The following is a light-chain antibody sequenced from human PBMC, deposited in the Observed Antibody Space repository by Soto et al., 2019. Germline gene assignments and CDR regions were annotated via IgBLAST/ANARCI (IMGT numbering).Light chain of an antibody. J-gene: IGKJ4*01. V-gene: IGKV1-5*01. CDR1: QTISTW. Sequence: DIQMTQSPSTLSGSVGDRVTITCRASQTISTWMAWYQQKPGKAPKLLVYDASTLQSGVASRFSGRRSGTEFTLTISSLQPDDFGTYYCQQYESYSPLTFGGGTKVDI. CDR3: QQYESYSPLT. CDR2: DAS.